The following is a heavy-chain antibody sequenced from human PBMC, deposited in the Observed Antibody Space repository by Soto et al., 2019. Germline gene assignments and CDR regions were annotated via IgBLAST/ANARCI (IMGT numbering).Heavy chain of an antibody. CDR3: ARNVGSGWYEY. D-gene: IGHD6-19*01. J-gene: IGHJ4*02. Sequence: ASVKVSFKASGYTFTGYPVHWVRQAPGQRLERMGWINTGNGNTKNSQNFQGRVTITSDTSASTVYMELSSLRSEDMAMYYCARNVGSGWYEYWGQGTLVTVSS. V-gene: IGHV1-3*04. CDR2: INTGNGNT. CDR1: GYTFTGYP.